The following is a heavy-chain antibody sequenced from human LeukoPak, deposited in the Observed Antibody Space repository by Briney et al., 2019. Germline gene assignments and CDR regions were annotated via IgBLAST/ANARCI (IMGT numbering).Heavy chain of an antibody. CDR3: ARDPLLWFGDAIDY. Sequence: ASVKVSPKASGYTFTSYGISWVRQAPGQGLEWMGWISAYNGNTNYAQKLQGRVTMTTDTSTSTAYMELRSLRSDDTAVYYCARDPLLWFGDAIDYWDQGTLVTVSS. D-gene: IGHD3-10*01. J-gene: IGHJ4*02. V-gene: IGHV1-18*01. CDR2: ISAYNGNT. CDR1: GYTFTSYG.